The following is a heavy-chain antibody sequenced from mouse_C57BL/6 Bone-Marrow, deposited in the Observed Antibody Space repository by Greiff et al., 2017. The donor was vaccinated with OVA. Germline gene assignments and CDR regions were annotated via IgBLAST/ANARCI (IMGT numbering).Heavy chain of an antibody. CDR3: TSSGFYYYGSSYVWYFDV. CDR1: GYTFTSYW. Sequence: EVQLQESGTVLARPGASVKMSCKTSGYTFTSYWMHWVKQRPGQGLEWIGAIYPGNSDTSYNQKFKGKAKLTAVTSASTAYMELSSLTNEDSAVYYCTSSGFYYYGSSYVWYFDVWGTGTTVTVSS. D-gene: IGHD1-1*01. J-gene: IGHJ1*03. CDR2: IYPGNSDT. V-gene: IGHV1-5*01.